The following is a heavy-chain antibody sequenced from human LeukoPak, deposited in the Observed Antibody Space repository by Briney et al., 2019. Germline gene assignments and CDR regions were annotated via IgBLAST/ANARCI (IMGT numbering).Heavy chain of an antibody. D-gene: IGHD3-9*01. Sequence: GGSLRLSCAASGFTFSSYEMNWVRQAPGKGLEWVSYISSSGSTIYYADSVKGRFTISRDNAKNSLYLQMNSLRAEDTAVYYCAKGRYYNILTGYPRQYYFDYWGQGTLVTVSS. J-gene: IGHJ4*02. CDR2: ISSSGSTI. CDR1: GFTFSSYE. V-gene: IGHV3-48*03. CDR3: AKGRYYNILTGYPRQYYFDY.